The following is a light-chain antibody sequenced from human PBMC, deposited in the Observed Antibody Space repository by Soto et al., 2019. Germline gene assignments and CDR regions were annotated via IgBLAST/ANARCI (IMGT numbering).Light chain of an antibody. CDR3: SSCAGNNKLV. CDR2: EVS. CDR1: SSDVGGYNY. J-gene: IGLJ2*01. V-gene: IGLV2-8*01. Sequence: QSALTQPPSASGSPGQSVTISCTGTSSDVGGYNYVSWYQQHPGKAPKLMISEVSKRPSGVPARFSGSKSGNTASLTVSGLQAEDEADYCCSSCAGNNKLVFGGGTKLTVL.